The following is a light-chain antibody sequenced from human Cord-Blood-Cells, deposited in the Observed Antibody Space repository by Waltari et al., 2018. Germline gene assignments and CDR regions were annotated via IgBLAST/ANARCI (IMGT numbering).Light chain of an antibody. V-gene: IGKV3-20*01. J-gene: IGKJ2*01. CDR2: GAS. CDR1: QSVSSSY. CDR3: QQYGSSPYT. Sequence: ELVLTQSTGTLSLSPGESATLSCRASQSVSSSYLAWYQQKPGQAPRLLIYGASSRATGIPDRFSGSGSGTDFTLTISRLEPEDFAVYYCQQYGSSPYTFGQGTKLEIK.